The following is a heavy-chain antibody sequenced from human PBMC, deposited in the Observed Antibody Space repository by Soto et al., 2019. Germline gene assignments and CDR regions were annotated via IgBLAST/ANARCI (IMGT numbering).Heavy chain of an antibody. J-gene: IGHJ4*02. CDR1: GYTFTSYD. Sequence: ASVKVSCKASGYTFTSYDINWVRQATGQGLEWMGWMNPNSGNTGYAQKFQGRVTMTRNTSISTAYMELSSLRSEDPAVYYCARGSVIESTYSSSSTLDYWGQGTLVTVSS. V-gene: IGHV1-8*01. CDR3: ARGSVIESTYSSSSTLDY. D-gene: IGHD6-6*01. CDR2: MNPNSGNT.